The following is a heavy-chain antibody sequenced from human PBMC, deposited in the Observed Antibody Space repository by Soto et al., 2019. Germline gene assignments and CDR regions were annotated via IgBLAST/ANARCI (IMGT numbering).Heavy chain of an antibody. D-gene: IGHD2-15*01. Sequence: ASVKVSCKASGYTFTSYGISWVRQAPGQGLEWMGWISAYNGNTNYAQKLQGRVTMTTDTSTSTAYMELRSLRSDDTAVYYCARDQYCSGGSCYFGSGSFQHYGMDVWGQGTTVTVSS. CDR2: ISAYNGNT. CDR3: ARDQYCSGGSCYFGSGSFQHYGMDV. CDR1: GYTFTSYG. V-gene: IGHV1-18*01. J-gene: IGHJ6*02.